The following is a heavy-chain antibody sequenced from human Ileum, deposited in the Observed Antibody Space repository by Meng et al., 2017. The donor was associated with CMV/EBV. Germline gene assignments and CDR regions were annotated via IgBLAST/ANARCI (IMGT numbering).Heavy chain of an antibody. J-gene: IGHJ4*02. D-gene: IGHD1-26*01. Sequence: QVPLVQSESEVKKPGASVKVSCKTSGDPFTNSGITWVRQAPGQGLKWMGWINTYNDNSNSAQKFQDRFTITKDTSTRTAHMELRSLTSDDTAVYYCARVQLSGVFDYWGQGTLVTVSS. CDR3: ARVQLSGVFDY. CDR2: INTYNDNS. CDR1: GDPFTNSG. V-gene: IGHV1-18*01.